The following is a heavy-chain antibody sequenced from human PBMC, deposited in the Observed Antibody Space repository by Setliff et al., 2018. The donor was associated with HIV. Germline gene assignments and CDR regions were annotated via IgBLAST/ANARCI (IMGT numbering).Heavy chain of an antibody. CDR1: GYTFTSYD. CDR2: MNPNSGNT. CDR3: ATARRDYYERGRSSHYYIDV. V-gene: IGHV1-8*02. D-gene: IGHD3-22*01. J-gene: IGHJ6*03. Sequence: ASVKVSCKASGYTFTSYDINWVRQATGQGLEWMGWMNPNSGNTDYAQKFQSRVAMTWATSISTAYMVLSNLKSEDTAVYYCATARRDYYERGRSSHYYIDVWGKGTTVTVSS.